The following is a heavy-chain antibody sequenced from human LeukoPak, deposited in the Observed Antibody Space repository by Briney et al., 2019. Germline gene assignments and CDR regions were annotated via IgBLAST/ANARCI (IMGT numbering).Heavy chain of an antibody. CDR3: VGTTKWLAFDY. Sequence: PSETLSLTCTVSGGSISNYYWSWIRQPPGKGPEWVGCIYNSGSTNYSPSLNSRVTISVDTSENQLSLRLTSVTAADTAVYYCVGTTKWLAFDYWGQGTLVTVSS. CDR2: IYNSGST. V-gene: IGHV4-59*01. J-gene: IGHJ4*02. D-gene: IGHD5-24*01. CDR1: GGSISNYY.